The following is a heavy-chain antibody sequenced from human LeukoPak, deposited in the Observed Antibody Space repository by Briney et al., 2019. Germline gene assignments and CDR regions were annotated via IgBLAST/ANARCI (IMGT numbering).Heavy chain of an antibody. CDR2: ISGTGGST. CDR3: AKQKTYSSPYYFDC. D-gene: IGHD6-6*01. J-gene: IGHJ4*02. Sequence: GGSLRLSCAASGFTFGSYAMSWVRQAPGKGLEWVSAISGTGGSTYYADSVKGRFTISRDNSKNTLYLQMNSLRADDTAVYYCAKQKTYSSPYYFDCWGQGTLVTVSS. CDR1: GFTFGSYA. V-gene: IGHV3-23*01.